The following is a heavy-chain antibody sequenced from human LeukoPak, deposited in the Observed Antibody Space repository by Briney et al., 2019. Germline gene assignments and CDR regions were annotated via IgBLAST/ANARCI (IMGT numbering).Heavy chain of an antibody. CDR3: ARVMAARREDLNWFDP. Sequence: SETLSLTCTVSGGSISSSGSYWGWIRQPPGEGLEWIGSIYYSGNTYNPSLKSRVTISVDTSKNQFSLNLTSVNAADTAVYYCARVMAARREDLNWFDPWGQGTLVTVSS. V-gene: IGHV4-39*07. CDR1: GGSISSSGSY. CDR2: IYYSGNT. J-gene: IGHJ5*02. D-gene: IGHD6-6*01.